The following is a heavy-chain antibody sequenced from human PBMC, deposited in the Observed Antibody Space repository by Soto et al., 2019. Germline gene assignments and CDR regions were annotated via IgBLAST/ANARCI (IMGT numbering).Heavy chain of an antibody. CDR1: GGSISSYY. Sequence: SETLSLTCTVSGGSISSYYWSWIRQPPGKGLEWIGYIYYSGSTNYNPPLKSRVTISVDTSKNQFSLKLSSVTAADTAVFYCARAGFYGDYVRGDYYGMDVWGQGTTVTSP. V-gene: IGHV4-59*01. D-gene: IGHD4-17*01. J-gene: IGHJ6*02. CDR2: IYYSGST. CDR3: ARAGFYGDYVRGDYYGMDV.